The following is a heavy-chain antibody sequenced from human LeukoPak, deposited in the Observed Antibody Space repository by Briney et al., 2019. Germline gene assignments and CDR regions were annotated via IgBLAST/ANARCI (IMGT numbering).Heavy chain of an antibody. CDR1: GGSFSGYY. D-gene: IGHD3-22*01. Sequence: PSETLSLTCAVYGGSFSGYYWSWIPQPPGKGLEWIGEINHSGSTNYNPSLKSRVTISVDTSKNQFSLKLSSVTAADTTVYFCARMRRPANYYYDSSGYGHFDYWGQGTLVTVSS. J-gene: IGHJ4*02. CDR2: INHSGST. CDR3: ARMRRPANYYYDSSGYGHFDY. V-gene: IGHV4-34*01.